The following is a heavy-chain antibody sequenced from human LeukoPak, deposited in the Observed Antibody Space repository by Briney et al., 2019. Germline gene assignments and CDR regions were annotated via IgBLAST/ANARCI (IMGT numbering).Heavy chain of an antibody. Sequence: SQTLSLTCTVSGGSISSGDYYWSWIRQPPGKGLEWIGYIYYSGSTYYNPSLKSLVTISVDTSKNQFSLKLSSVTAADTAVYHCAREAAAARWGWYMDVWGKGTTVTVSS. CDR2: IYYSGST. CDR3: AREAAAARWGWYMDV. V-gene: IGHV4-30-4*08. J-gene: IGHJ6*03. CDR1: GGSISSGDYY. D-gene: IGHD6-13*01.